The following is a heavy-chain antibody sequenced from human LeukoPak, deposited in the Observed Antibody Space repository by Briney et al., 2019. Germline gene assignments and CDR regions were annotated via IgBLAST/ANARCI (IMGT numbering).Heavy chain of an antibody. V-gene: IGHV3-30-3*01. CDR2: ISYDGSYK. J-gene: IGHJ4*02. CDR3: PRDRSGYRRECDY. D-gene: IGHD3-3*01. CDR1: GFTFSSYD. Sequence: GGSLRLSCAVSGFTFSSYDLHWVRQVPGKGLEWLAVISYDGSYKYYADSVKGRFTISRDNSKNTLYLEMNSLRAEDTAVYFCPRDRSGYRRECDYWGRGTLVTVSS.